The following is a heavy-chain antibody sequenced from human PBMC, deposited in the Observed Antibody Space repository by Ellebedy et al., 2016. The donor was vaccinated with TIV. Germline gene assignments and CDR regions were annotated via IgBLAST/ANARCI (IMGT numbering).Heavy chain of an antibody. Sequence: GESLKISCVASGFTFSNYAMTWVRQAPGKGLEWVSAISESGGSIDNADSVKGRFTISRDNSKNTLFLQMSSLRAEDTAIYYCVKDGGSSDWGQGTLVTVSS. D-gene: IGHD2-15*01. CDR3: VKDGGSSD. V-gene: IGHV3-23*01. J-gene: IGHJ4*02. CDR1: GFTFSNYA. CDR2: ISESGGSI.